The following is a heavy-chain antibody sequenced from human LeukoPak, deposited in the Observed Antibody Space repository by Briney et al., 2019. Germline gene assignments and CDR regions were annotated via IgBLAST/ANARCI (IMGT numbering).Heavy chain of an antibody. CDR1: GGSVSSGSYY. CDR2: IYYSGGT. CDR3: AGAGVDTPMFFDF. D-gene: IGHD5-18*01. J-gene: IGHJ4*02. Sequence: SETLSLTCTVSGGSVSSGSYYWSWIRQPPGKGLEWIGYIYYSGGTNYNPSLKSRVTISVDTSKNQFSLKLSSVTAADTAVYYCAGAGVDTPMFFDFWGQGTLVTVSS. V-gene: IGHV4-61*01.